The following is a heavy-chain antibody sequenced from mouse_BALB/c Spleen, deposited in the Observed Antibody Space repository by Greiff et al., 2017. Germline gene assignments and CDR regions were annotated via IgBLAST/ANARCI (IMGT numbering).Heavy chain of an antibody. Sequence: EVKLMESGGGLVQPGGSLKLSCAASGFTFSSYTMSWVRQTPEKRLEWVAYISNGGGSTYYPDTVKGRFTISRDNAKNTLYLQMSSLKSEDTAMYYCARPHGNYTLAWFAYWGQGTLVTVSA. CDR2: ISNGGGST. V-gene: IGHV5-12-2*01. D-gene: IGHD2-1*01. CDR1: GFTFSSYT. J-gene: IGHJ3*01. CDR3: ARPHGNYTLAWFAY.